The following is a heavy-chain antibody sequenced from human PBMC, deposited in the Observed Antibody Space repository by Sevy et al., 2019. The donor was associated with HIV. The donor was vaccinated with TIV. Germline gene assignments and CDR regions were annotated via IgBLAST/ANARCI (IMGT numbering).Heavy chain of an antibody. D-gene: IGHD3-10*01. V-gene: IGHV1-2*02. Sequence: ASVKVSCKASGYTFTGYYMHWVRQAPGQGLGWMGWINPNSGGTNYAQKFQGRVTMTRDTSISTAYMELSRLRSDDTAVYYCARVDRGGGPWYFDYWGQGTLVTVSS. CDR3: ARVDRGGGPWYFDY. CDR2: INPNSGGT. CDR1: GYTFTGYY. J-gene: IGHJ4*02.